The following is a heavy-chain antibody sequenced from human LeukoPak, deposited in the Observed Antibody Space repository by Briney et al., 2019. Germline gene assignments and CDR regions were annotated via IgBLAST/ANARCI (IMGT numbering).Heavy chain of an antibody. CDR3: AKEYCSSTSCSITAHYYYYYGMDV. CDR1: GFTFDDYA. CDR2: ISWNSGSI. J-gene: IGHJ6*02. V-gene: IGHV3-9*01. Sequence: GGSLRLSCAASGFTFDDYAMHWVRQAPGKGLEWVSGISWNSGSIGYADSVKGRFTISRDNAKNSLYLQMNSLRAEDTALYYCAKEYCSSTSCSITAHYYYYYGMDVWGQGTTVTVSS. D-gene: IGHD2-2*01.